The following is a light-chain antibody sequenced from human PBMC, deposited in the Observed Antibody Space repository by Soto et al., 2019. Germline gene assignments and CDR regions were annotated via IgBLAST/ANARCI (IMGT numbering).Light chain of an antibody. Sequence: DIQMTQSPSTLSASVGDRVTITCRASQTISMSLAWHQQKPGTAPKPLLYKASSLEGGAPSRFSGSGSGTEFTLTISSLQPDDFATYYCQQYRYFPWTFGQGTRVEIK. CDR2: KAS. CDR1: QTISMS. CDR3: QQYRYFPWT. V-gene: IGKV1-5*03. J-gene: IGKJ1*01.